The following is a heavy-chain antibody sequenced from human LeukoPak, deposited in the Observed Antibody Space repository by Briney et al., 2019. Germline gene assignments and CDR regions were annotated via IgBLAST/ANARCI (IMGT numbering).Heavy chain of an antibody. J-gene: IGHJ4*02. Sequence: GGSLRLSCLTSGFTFSTNAMSWVRQAPGKGLEWISGISGSGASTFYADSVAGRFTISRDNSRNTLYLQMNSLRGDDTAVYYCAKDVGKWESLHFFDYWGQGTLVTVSS. CDR3: AKDVGKWESLHFFDY. D-gene: IGHD1-26*01. CDR2: ISGSGAST. CDR1: GFTFSTNA. V-gene: IGHV3-23*01.